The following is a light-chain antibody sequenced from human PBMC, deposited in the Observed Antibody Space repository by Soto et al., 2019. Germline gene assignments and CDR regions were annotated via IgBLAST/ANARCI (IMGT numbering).Light chain of an antibody. Sequence: QTVVTQPPSASGTPGQRVTISCSGSSSNIGSNYVYWYQQLPGTAPKIIIYRNNQRPSGVPDRISGSKSGTSASLAISGLRSEDEADYYCSAWDDSLSGYVFGTGTQLTVL. CDR3: SAWDDSLSGYV. J-gene: IGLJ1*01. CDR2: RNN. V-gene: IGLV1-47*01. CDR1: SSNIGSNY.